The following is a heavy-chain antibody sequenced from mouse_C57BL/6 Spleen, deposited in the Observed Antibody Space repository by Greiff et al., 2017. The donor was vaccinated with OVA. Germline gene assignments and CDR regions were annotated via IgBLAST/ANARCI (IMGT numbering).Heavy chain of an antibody. J-gene: IGHJ1*03. CDR2: INYDGSST. CDR1: GFTFSDYY. D-gene: IGHD3-3*01. Sequence: EVKLVESEGGLVQPGSSMKLSCTASGFTFSDYYMAWVRQVPEKGLEWVANINYDGSSTYYLDSLKSRFIISRDNAKNILYLQMSSLKSEDTATYYCARGGRGRGWYFDVWGTGTTVTVSS. CDR3: ARGGRGRGWYFDV. V-gene: IGHV5-16*01.